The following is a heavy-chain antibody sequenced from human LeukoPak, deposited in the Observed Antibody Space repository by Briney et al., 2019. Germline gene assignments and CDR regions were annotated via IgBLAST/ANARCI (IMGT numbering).Heavy chain of an antibody. CDR2: IYYSGST. D-gene: IGHD2-15*01. Sequence: SQTLSLTCTVSGGSISSGGYYWSWIRQHPGKGLEWIGYIYYSGSTYYNPSLKSRVTISVDTSKSQFSLKLSSVTAADTAVYYCAREKCSGGSCYSDYWGQGTLVTVSS. V-gene: IGHV4-31*03. CDR3: AREKCSGGSCYSDY. CDR1: GGSISSGGYY. J-gene: IGHJ4*02.